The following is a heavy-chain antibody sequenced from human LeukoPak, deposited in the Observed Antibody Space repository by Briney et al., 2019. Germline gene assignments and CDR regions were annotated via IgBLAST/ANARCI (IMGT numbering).Heavy chain of an antibody. D-gene: IGHD6-13*01. CDR3: ARIDSSSWYGDLAY. Sequence: PGGSLRLSCAASGFTFSSYSMNWVRQAPGKGLEWVSYISSSSSTIYYADSVKSRFTISRDNAKNSLYLQMNSLRDEDTAVYYCARIDSSSWYGDLAYWGQGTLVTVSS. CDR2: ISSSSSTI. V-gene: IGHV3-48*02. J-gene: IGHJ4*02. CDR1: GFTFSSYS.